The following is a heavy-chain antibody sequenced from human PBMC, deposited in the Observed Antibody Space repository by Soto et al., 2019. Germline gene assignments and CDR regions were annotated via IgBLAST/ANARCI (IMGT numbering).Heavy chain of an antibody. CDR3: VIQYAPSLFGMVISHFDY. D-gene: IGHD3-3*01. J-gene: IGHJ4*02. Sequence: QVQLVESGGGVVQPGRSLRLSCEASGFSFSSYDMHWLRQAPGKGLEWVAVLSYDGTYEHYADSVKGRFTISRDNSKNTADLQMNSLRPEDTAVYYCVIQYAPSLFGMVISHFDYWGLGTLVTVSS. V-gene: IGHV3-30*03. CDR1: GFSFSSYD. CDR2: LSYDGTYE.